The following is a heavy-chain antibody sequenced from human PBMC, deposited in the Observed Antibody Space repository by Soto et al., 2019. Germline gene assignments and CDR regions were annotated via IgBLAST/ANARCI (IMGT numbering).Heavy chain of an antibody. CDR2: IKSKTDGGTT. V-gene: IGHV3-15*01. Sequence: PGGSLRLSCAASGFTFSNAWMSWVRQAPGKGLEWVGRIKSKTDGGTTDYAAPVKGRFTISRDDSKNTLYLQMNSLKTEDTAVYYCTTEPLFVVVPAASVVDYYYYGMDVWGQGTTVTVSS. CDR1: GFTFSNAW. J-gene: IGHJ6*02. CDR3: TTEPLFVVVPAASVVDYYYYGMDV. D-gene: IGHD2-2*01.